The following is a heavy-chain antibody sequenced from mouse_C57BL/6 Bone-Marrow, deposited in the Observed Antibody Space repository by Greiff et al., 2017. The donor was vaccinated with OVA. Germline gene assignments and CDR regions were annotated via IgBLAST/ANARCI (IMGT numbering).Heavy chain of an antibody. Sequence: VKLQESGPGLVQPSQSLSITCTVSGFSLTSYGVHWVRQSPGKGLEWLGVIWRGGSTDYNAAFMSRLSITKDNSKSQVFFKMNSLQADDTAIYYCAKTPLYYGSSHWYFDVWGTGTTVTVSS. J-gene: IGHJ1*03. CDR2: IWRGGST. V-gene: IGHV2-5*01. CDR1: GFSLTSYG. CDR3: AKTPLYYGSSHWYFDV. D-gene: IGHD1-1*01.